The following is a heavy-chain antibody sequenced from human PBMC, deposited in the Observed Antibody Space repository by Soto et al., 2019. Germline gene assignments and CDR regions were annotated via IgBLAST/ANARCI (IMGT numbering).Heavy chain of an antibody. CDR3: TRDRAYYDILTGYYRGDAFDI. CDR2: IYSGGST. V-gene: IGHV3-66*01. Sequence: GGSLRLSCAASGFTVSSNYMSWVRQAPGKGLEWVSVIYSGGSTYYADSVKGRFTISRDNSKNTLYLQMNSLRAEDTAVYYCTRDRAYYDILTGYYRGDAFDIWGQGTMVTVSS. D-gene: IGHD3-9*01. CDR1: GFTVSSNY. J-gene: IGHJ3*02.